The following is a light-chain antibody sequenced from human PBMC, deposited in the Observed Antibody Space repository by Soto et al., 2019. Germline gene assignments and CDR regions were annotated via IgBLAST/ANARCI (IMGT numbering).Light chain of an antibody. CDR1: QSVSGN. CDR3: QQYNDWPPVT. Sequence: EIVMTQSPATLSVSPGERATLSCRASQSVSGNLAWYQQKPGQAPRLLIYGASTRATGIPARFSGSGSGTEYTLTISSLRSEDLALYYCQQYNDWPPVTCGGGTKVEIK. J-gene: IGKJ4*01. CDR2: GAS. V-gene: IGKV3-15*01.